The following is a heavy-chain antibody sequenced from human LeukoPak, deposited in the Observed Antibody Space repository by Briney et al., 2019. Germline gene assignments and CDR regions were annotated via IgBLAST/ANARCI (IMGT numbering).Heavy chain of an antibody. J-gene: IGHJ6*02. CDR3: AREVRRYCSSTSCPDYYYYGMDV. Sequence: SETLSLTCTVSGGSISSYYWSWIRQPAGKGLEWIGRIYTSGSTNYNPSLKSRVTMSVDTSKNLFSLKLSSVTAADTAVYYCAREVRRYCSSTSCPDYYYYGMDVWGQGTTVTVSS. CDR2: IYTSGST. CDR1: GGSISSYY. V-gene: IGHV4-4*07. D-gene: IGHD2-2*01.